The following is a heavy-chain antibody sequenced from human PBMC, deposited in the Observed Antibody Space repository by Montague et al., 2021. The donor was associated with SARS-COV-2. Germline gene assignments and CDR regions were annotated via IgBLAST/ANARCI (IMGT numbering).Heavy chain of an antibody. D-gene: IGHD3-10*01. Sequence: SETLSLTCAVYGGSFSGYYWSWIRQPPGKGLEWIGEINHSGSTYYNPSLKSRVTISVDTSKNQFSLKLSSVTAADTAVYYCAIPMVRGFSRAFDIWGQGTMVTVSS. CDR2: INHSGST. CDR1: GGSFSGYY. CDR3: AIPMVRGFSRAFDI. J-gene: IGHJ3*02. V-gene: IGHV4-34*01.